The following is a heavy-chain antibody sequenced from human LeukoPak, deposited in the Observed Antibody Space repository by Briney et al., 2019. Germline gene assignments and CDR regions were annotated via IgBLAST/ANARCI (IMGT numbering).Heavy chain of an antibody. V-gene: IGHV4-59*01. CDR1: GGSISSYY. J-gene: IGHJ4*02. CDR3: ARVTGYMIEDYFDY. Sequence: SETLSLTRTVSGGSISSYYWSWIRQPPGKGLEWIGYIYYSGSTNYNPSLKSRVTISVETSKNQFSPKLSSVTAADTAVYYCARVTGYMIEDYFDYWGQGTLVTVSS. D-gene: IGHD3-22*01. CDR2: IYYSGST.